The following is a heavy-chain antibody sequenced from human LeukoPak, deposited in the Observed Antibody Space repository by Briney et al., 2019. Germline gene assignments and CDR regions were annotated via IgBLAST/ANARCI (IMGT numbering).Heavy chain of an antibody. J-gene: IGHJ4*02. V-gene: IGHV3-9*01. CDR2: ISRNSGSI. CDR3: AKDTSGNLLDY. Sequence: PGGSLRLSCTASGFTFDHYAMHWVRQAPGKGLEWVSGISRNSGSIGYADSVKGRFTISRDNAKNSLFLQMNSLRPEDTALYYCAKDTSGNLLDYWGQGTLVTVSS. CDR1: GFTFDHYA. D-gene: IGHD3-10*01.